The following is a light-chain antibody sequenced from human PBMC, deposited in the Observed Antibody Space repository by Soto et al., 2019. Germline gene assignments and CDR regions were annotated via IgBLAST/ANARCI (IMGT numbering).Light chain of an antibody. J-gene: IGKJ3*01. CDR2: AAS. V-gene: IGKV1-27*01. CDR1: QGISNF. CDR3: QKYSSVPV. Sequence: DIQMTQSPTSLSASVGGRVTITCRASQGISNFVAWYQQKPGKAPKLLIYAASTLQSGVPSRFSGSGSGTDFTLTINSLQPEDVATYSCQKYSSVPVFGPGTKVEIK.